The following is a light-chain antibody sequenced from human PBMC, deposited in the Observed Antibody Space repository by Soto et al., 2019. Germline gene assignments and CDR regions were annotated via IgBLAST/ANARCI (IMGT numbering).Light chain of an antibody. CDR2: AAS. CDR1: QSISVH. Sequence: DIQMNQSPSSLSASVGDTVTITCRASQSISVHLNWYQQKPGKVPKLLIYAASNLHSGVPSRFSGSGSETDFALTISSLQPEDFATYYCQQSFITPYTFGQGTRLESK. CDR3: QQSFITPYT. V-gene: IGKV1-39*01. J-gene: IGKJ2*01.